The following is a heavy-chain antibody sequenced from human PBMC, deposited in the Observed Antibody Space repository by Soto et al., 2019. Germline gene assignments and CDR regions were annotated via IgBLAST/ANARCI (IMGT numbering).Heavy chain of an antibody. CDR3: AKDPIVVVPAAIYDPWFDP. Sequence: TGGSLRLSCAASGFTFSSYAMSWVRQAPGKGLEWVSAISGSGGSTYYADSVKGRFTISRDNSKNTLYLQMNSLRTEDTAVYYCAKDPIVVVPAAIYDPWFDPWAREPWSPSPQ. J-gene: IGHJ5*02. CDR2: ISGSGGST. D-gene: IGHD2-2*01. V-gene: IGHV3-23*01. CDR1: GFTFSSYA.